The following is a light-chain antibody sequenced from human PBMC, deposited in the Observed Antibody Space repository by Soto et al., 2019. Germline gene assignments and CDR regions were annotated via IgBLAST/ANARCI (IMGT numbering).Light chain of an antibody. J-gene: IGLJ3*02. Sequence: SYELTQPPSVSVAPGQTARITCGGNNIGSKSVHWYQQKPGQAPVLVVYDDSDRPSGIPERFSGSKSGSTASLTISGLQAEDEAEYYCCLSPGSLTWLFGGGTKLTVL. CDR2: DDS. V-gene: IGLV3-21*02. CDR1: NIGSKS. CDR3: CLSPGSLTWL.